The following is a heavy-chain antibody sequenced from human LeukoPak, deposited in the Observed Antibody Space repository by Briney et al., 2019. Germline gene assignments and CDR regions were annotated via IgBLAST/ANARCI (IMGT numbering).Heavy chain of an antibody. J-gene: IGHJ3*02. CDR3: ARVYSYGSLDAFDI. CDR1: GYTFTSYD. V-gene: IGHV1-8*01. D-gene: IGHD5-18*01. CDR2: MNPNSGNT. Sequence: ASVKVSCKASGYTFTSYDINWVRQDTGQGLEWMGWMNPNSGNTGYAQKFQGRVTMTRNTSISTAYMELSSLRSEDTAVYYCARVYSYGSLDAFDIWGQGTMVTVSS.